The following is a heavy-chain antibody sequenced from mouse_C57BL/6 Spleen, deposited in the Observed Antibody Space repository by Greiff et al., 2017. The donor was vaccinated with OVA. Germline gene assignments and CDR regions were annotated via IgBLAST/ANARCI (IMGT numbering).Heavy chain of an antibody. D-gene: IGHD1-1*01. CDR2: IDPSDSYT. Sequence: VQLQQPGAELVKPGASVKLSCKASGYTFTSYWMQWVKQRPGQGLEWIGEIDPSDSYTNYNQKFKGKAPLTVDTSSSTAYMQLSSLTSEDSAVYYCARVYGSSWGYFDYWGQGTTLTVSS. J-gene: IGHJ2*01. CDR1: GYTFTSYW. CDR3: ARVYGSSWGYFDY. V-gene: IGHV1-50*01.